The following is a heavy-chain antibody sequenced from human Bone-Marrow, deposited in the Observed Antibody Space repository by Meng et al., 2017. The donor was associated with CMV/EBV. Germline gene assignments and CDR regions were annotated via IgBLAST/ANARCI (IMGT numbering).Heavy chain of an antibody. Sequence: GESLKISCAASGFTFSSYWMSWVRQAPGKGLEWVANIKQDGSEKYYVDSVKGRFTISRDNAKNSLYLQMNRLRAEDTAVYYCARGWATKTFWGQGTLVTVSS. CDR3: ARGWATKTF. J-gene: IGHJ4*02. V-gene: IGHV3-7*01. D-gene: IGHD1-26*01. CDR1: GFTFSSYW. CDR2: IKQDGSEK.